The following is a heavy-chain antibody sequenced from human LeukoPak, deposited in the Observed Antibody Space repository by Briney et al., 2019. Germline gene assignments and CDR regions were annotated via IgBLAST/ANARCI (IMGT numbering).Heavy chain of an antibody. Sequence: GGSLRLSCAASGXTFSSYSMNWVRQAPGKGLEWVSYISLGGDTIYYAGSVRGRFTISRDAAGNSLYLQMNSLRDEDTAVYYCARILGLTLDYWGQGTLVTVSS. CDR1: GXTFSSYS. V-gene: IGHV3-48*02. J-gene: IGHJ4*02. CDR2: ISLGGDTI. D-gene: IGHD1-14*01. CDR3: ARILGLTLDY.